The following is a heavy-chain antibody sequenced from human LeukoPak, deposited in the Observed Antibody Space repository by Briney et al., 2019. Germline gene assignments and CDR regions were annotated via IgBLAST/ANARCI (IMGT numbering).Heavy chain of an antibody. CDR1: GGSFSGYY. CDR3: TRERGGSKLSGLYGRDYYYMDV. D-gene: IGHD3-16*01. V-gene: IGHV4-34*11. Sequence: SETLSLTCAVYGGSFSGYYWSWIRQPPGKGLEWCGYIYYSGSTHYNPSHKSRVLISVATSKSQFSLRLGSVTAADAAVYFCTRERGGSKLSGLYGRDYYYMDVWGKGTTVSVSS. J-gene: IGHJ6*03. CDR2: IYYSGST.